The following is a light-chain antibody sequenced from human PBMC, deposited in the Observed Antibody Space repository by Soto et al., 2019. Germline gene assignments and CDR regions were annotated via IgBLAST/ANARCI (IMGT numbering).Light chain of an antibody. CDR2: GNS. Sequence: QSVLTQPPSVSGAPGQRVTISCTGSSSNIGAGYDVHWYQQLPGTVPKLLIYGNSNRPSGVPDRFSGSKSGTSASLAITGLQAEDVADYYCQSYDSSLSGSEVFGTGTKLTVL. CDR1: SSNIGAGYD. CDR3: QSYDSSLSGSEV. J-gene: IGLJ1*01. V-gene: IGLV1-40*01.